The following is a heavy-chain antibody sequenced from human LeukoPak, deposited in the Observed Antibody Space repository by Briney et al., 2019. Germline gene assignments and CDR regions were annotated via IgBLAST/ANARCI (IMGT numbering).Heavy chain of an antibody. Sequence: GGSLPLSCAASGFTFSSYSKNWVRQAPGKGLEWVSSISSSSSYIYYPHSVKGRFTISRDNATNSLYLQMNSLRAEDTAVYYCARGGLTHAGAFDIWGQGTMVTVSA. CDR2: ISSSSSYI. D-gene: IGHD3-9*01. CDR1: GFTFSSYS. CDR3: ARGGLTHAGAFDI. V-gene: IGHV3-21*01. J-gene: IGHJ3*02.